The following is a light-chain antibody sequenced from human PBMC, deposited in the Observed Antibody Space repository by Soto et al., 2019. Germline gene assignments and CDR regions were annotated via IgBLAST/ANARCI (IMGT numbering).Light chain of an antibody. CDR3: QQYGSSPRT. V-gene: IGKV3-20*01. J-gene: IGKJ1*01. CDR2: GAS. Sequence: DIVLTQSPGTLSLSPGERATLSCRASQRVGSTYLAWYQQKPGQAPRLLIHGASNRASGIPDRFSGSGSGTDFTLTISRLEPEDFAVYYCQQYGSSPRTFGQGTKVEIK. CDR1: QRVGSTY.